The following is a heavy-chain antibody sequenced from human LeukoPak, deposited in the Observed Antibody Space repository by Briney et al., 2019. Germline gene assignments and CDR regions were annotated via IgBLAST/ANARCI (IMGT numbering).Heavy chain of an antibody. Sequence: SVKVSCKASGGTFSTYSINWVRQTPGQGLEWMGGIIPMFGSPNYAQKFQGRVTITADASTSTAYMELRSLTSGDTAVYFCARWAGSCTANNCYMPLDYWGQGTLVTVSS. CDR1: GGTFSTYS. V-gene: IGHV1-69*13. CDR2: IIPMFGSP. J-gene: IGHJ4*02. D-gene: IGHD1-1*01. CDR3: ARWAGSCTANNCYMPLDY.